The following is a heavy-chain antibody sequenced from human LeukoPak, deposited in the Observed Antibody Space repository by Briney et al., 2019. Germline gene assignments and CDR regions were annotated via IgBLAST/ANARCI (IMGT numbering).Heavy chain of an antibody. D-gene: IGHD7-27*01. CDR3: ARTANWGGYYYYYMDV. V-gene: IGHV4-38-2*01. CDR2: IYHSGST. J-gene: IGHJ6*03. CDR1: GYSIGSAYY. Sequence: PSETLSLTCAVSGYSIGSAYYWVWIRQPPGKGLEWIGTIYHSGSTYHNPSLKSRVTVSLDTSNNQFSLRLSSVTAADTAVYYCARTANWGGYYYYYMDVWGKGTTVTVSS.